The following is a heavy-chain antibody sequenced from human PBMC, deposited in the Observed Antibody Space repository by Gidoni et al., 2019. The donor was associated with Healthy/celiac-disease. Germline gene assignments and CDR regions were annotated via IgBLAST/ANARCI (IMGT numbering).Heavy chain of an antibody. J-gene: IGHJ5*02. V-gene: IGHV3-30-3*01. CDR1: GFTFSTYS. CDR2: ISYDGSNK. CDR3: ARDPGEMATLHSGEYWFDP. Sequence: QVQLVASGGGVVQPGRSLRPSCAAPGFTFSTYSMHLVRQAPGKGLEWVAVISYDGSNKYYADSVKGRFTISRDNSKNTLYLQMNSLRAEDTAVYYCARDPGEMATLHSGEYWFDPWGQGTLVTVSS. D-gene: IGHD3-16*01.